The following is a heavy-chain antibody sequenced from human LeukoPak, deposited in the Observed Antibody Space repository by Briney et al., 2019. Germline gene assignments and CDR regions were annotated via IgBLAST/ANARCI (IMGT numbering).Heavy chain of an antibody. J-gene: IGHJ4*02. CDR2: IHTSGST. CDR1: GGAINSGSYH. D-gene: IGHD1-26*01. V-gene: IGHV4-61*02. CDR3: ARGGGYSDFDS. Sequence: PSETLSLTCTVSGGAINSGSYHWSWIRQPAGKGLEWIGRIHTSGSTNYNPSLNSRVTISLDTSKNQFSLNLSSVTAADTAVYYCARGGGYSDFDSWGQGTLVTVSS.